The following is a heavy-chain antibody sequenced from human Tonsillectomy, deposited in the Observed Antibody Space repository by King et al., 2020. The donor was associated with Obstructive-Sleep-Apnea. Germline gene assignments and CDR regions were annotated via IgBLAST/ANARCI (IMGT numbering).Heavy chain of an antibody. V-gene: IGHV3-23*04. J-gene: IGHJ4*02. Sequence: VQLVESGGGLVQPGGSLRLSCAASAFTFSSYAMSWVRQAPGKGLEWVSSISGSGGSTYYADSVKGRFTISRDNSKSTLYLQVTSLRAEDTAVYYFAKAPYDILAGYYIYFDYWGQGTLVTVSS. CDR3: AKAPYDILAGYYIYFDY. CDR2: ISGSGGST. CDR1: AFTFSSYA. D-gene: IGHD3-9*01.